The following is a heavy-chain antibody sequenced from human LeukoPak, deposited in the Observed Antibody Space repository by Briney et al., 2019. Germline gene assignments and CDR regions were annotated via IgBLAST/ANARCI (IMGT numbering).Heavy chain of an antibody. D-gene: IGHD5-18*01. CDR2: IYYSGST. CDR3: AREVNTAMVVWFDP. V-gene: IGHV4-59*11. J-gene: IGHJ5*02. Sequence: SETLSLTCTVSGGSISSHYWTWLRQPPGKGLEWIGTIYYSGSTNYNPSLKSRVTISVDTSKSQFSLKLSSVTASDTAVYYCAREVNTAMVVWFDPWGQGTLVTVSS. CDR1: GGSISSHY.